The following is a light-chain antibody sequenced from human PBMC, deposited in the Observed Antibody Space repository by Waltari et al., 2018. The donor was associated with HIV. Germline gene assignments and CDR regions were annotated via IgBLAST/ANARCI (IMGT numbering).Light chain of an antibody. CDR3: AAWDDSLNGLV. J-gene: IGLJ3*02. CDR1: SSNIGSRT. V-gene: IGLV1-44*01. Sequence: QSALTQPPSASGTPGQRVTISCSGSSSNIGSRTVNWYQQLPGMAPKLLIYANPQRPSGVPDRFSGSKSGTSASLASSVLHSEDEAGYYCAAWDDSLNGLVFGGGTKLTVL. CDR2: ANP.